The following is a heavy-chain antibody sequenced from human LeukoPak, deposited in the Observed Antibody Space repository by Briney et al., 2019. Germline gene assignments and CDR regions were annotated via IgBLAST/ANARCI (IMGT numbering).Heavy chain of an antibody. CDR2: IYISGTT. V-gene: IGHV4-4*07. Sequence: PSENLSSPCTVVDGCISSYWSWSWQPAPPGLERVWRIYISGTTTYNPSLKSRVSMSIDTSENQFSLNLMSVTAADTAVYYCARDSGTTGEVKFDPWGQGTLVTVSS. CDR3: ARDSGTTGEVKFDP. CDR1: DGCISSY. J-gene: IGHJ5*02. D-gene: IGHD3-10*01.